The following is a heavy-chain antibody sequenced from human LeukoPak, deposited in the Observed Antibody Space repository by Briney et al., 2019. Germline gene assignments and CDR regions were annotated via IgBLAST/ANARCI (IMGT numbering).Heavy chain of an antibody. V-gene: IGHV3-48*04. CDR2: ISSSSSTI. D-gene: IGHD2-8*01. CDR1: GFTFSSYS. J-gene: IGHJ3*02. CDR3: AKVYSGVHDAFDI. Sequence: GGSLRLSCAASGFTFSSYSMNWVRQAPGKGLEWVSYISSSSSTIYYADSVKGRFTISRDNAKNSLYLQMNSLRAEDTAVYYCAKVYSGVHDAFDIWGQGTVVTVSS.